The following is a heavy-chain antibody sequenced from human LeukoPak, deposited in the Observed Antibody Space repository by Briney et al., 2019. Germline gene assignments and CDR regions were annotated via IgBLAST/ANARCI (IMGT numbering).Heavy chain of an antibody. D-gene: IGHD2-21*02. CDR2: ISSSSSYI. V-gene: IGHV3-21*01. CDR3: ARDAPYCGGDCYTYGMDV. Sequence: GGSLRLSCAASGFTFSSYSMNWVRQAPGKGLEWVSSISSSSSYIYYADSVKGRFTISRDNAKNSLCLQMNSLRAEDTAVYYCARDAPYCGGDCYTYGMDVWGQGTTVTVSS. J-gene: IGHJ6*02. CDR1: GFTFSSYS.